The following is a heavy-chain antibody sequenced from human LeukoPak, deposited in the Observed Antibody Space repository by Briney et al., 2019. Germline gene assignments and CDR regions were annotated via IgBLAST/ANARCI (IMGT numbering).Heavy chain of an antibody. Sequence: SETLSLTCAVSGGSFSAYYWTWIRQPPGKGLEWIGEINHSGSANYNPSLKSRVTISLDTSKNQFPLKLSSVTAADTAVYYCARGQGTVTTHWGQGTLVTVSS. D-gene: IGHD4-17*01. CDR3: ARGQGTVTTH. CDR1: GGSFSAYY. CDR2: INHSGSA. J-gene: IGHJ4*02. V-gene: IGHV4-34*01.